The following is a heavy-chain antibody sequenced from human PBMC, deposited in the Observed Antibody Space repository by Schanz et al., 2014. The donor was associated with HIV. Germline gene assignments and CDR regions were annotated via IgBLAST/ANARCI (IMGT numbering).Heavy chain of an antibody. Sequence: QVQLVESGGGVVQPGRSLRLSCAASGFTFSSYGMHWVRQAPGKGLEWVAVISYDGSNKKYADSVKGRFTISRDNSKNTLYLQMNSLRAEDTAVYYCARDYHWNWFDPWGQGTLVTVSS. CDR3: ARDYHWNWFDP. V-gene: IGHV3-33*05. D-gene: IGHD1-20*01. J-gene: IGHJ5*02. CDR2: ISYDGSNK. CDR1: GFTFSSYG.